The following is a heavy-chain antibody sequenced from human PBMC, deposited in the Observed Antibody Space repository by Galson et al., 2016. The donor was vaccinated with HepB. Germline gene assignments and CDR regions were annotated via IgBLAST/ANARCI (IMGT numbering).Heavy chain of an antibody. D-gene: IGHD4-17*01. CDR3: ARESPTTAGAFDI. J-gene: IGHJ3*02. V-gene: IGHV3-74*01. Sequence: SLRLSCAASGFIFSNYWMHWVRQAPGKGLVWVSRTHSDGSTASYAASVKGRFTVSRDNAKNTLYMQMNSLRAEDTAVYYCARESPTTAGAFDIWGQGTMVTVSS. CDR2: THSDGSTA. CDR1: GFIFSNYW.